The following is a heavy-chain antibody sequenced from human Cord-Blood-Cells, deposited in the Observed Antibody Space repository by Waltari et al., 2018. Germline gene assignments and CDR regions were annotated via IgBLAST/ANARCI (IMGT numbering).Heavy chain of an antibody. V-gene: IGHV1-2*02. CDR1: GYTFTGYY. J-gene: IGHJ4*02. Sequence: QVQLVQSGAEVKKPGASVKVSCKASGYTFTGYYMHWVRQAPGQGLEWMGLINPNSGGTNYAQKLQGRVTMTRDTSISTAYMELSRLRSDDTAVYYCARDRHYYGSGSYYNGYDYWGQGTLVTVSS. D-gene: IGHD3-10*01. CDR3: ARDRHYYGSGSYYNGYDY. CDR2: INPNSGGT.